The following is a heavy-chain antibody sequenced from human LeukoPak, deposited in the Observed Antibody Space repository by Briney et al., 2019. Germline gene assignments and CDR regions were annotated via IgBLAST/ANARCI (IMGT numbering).Heavy chain of an antibody. Sequence: SETLSLTCAVYGGSFSGYYWSWIRQPPGKGLEWIGEINHSGSTNYNPSLKSRVTISVDTSKKQFSLILSSVTAADTAVYYCARGQFQRDYWGQGTLVTVSS. CDR3: ARGQFQRDY. CDR1: GGSFSGYY. V-gene: IGHV4-34*01. CDR2: INHSGST. J-gene: IGHJ4*02.